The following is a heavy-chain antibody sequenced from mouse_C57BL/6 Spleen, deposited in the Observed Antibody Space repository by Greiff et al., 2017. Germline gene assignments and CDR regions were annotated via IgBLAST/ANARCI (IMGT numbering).Heavy chain of an antibody. V-gene: IGHV1-15*01. J-gene: IGHJ3*01. CDR3: TRSTELPTMIEAWFAY. D-gene: IGHD2-4*01. Sequence: QVQLQQSGAELVRPGASVTLSCKASGYTFTDYEMHWVKQTPVHGLEWIGAIDPETGGTAYNQKFKGKAILTANKSSSTAYMELRSLTSEDSAVYYCTRSTELPTMIEAWFAYWGQGTLVTVSA. CDR2: IDPETGGT. CDR1: GYTFTDYE.